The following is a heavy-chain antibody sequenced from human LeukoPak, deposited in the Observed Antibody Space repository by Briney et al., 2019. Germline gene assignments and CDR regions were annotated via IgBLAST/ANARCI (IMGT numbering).Heavy chain of an antibody. Sequence: GGSLRLSCAASGFTFSRYSMNWVRQAPGKGLEWVSSISSSSSYIYYADSVKGRFTISRDNAKNSLYLQMNSLRAEDTAVYYCASSGVTHWDYFDYWGQGTLVTVSS. CDR2: ISSSSSYI. CDR1: GFTFSRYS. CDR3: ASSGVTHWDYFDY. V-gene: IGHV3-21*01. J-gene: IGHJ4*02. D-gene: IGHD1-26*01.